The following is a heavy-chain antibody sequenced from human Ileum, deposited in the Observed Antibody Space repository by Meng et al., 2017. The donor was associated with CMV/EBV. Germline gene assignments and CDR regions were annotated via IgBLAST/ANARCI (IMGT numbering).Heavy chain of an antibody. Sequence: GESLKISCAASGFAFGSHAMNWVRRAPGKGLEWVSNIRGSGHLTWYADSVRGRFTISRDNSKNTLFLHKSSLRADDTAVYFCVKTTQSPYSWGQGTLVTVSS. CDR2: IRGSGHLT. CDR1: GFAFGSHA. J-gene: IGHJ4*02. CDR3: VKTTQSPYS. D-gene: IGHD1-14*01. V-gene: IGHV3-23*01.